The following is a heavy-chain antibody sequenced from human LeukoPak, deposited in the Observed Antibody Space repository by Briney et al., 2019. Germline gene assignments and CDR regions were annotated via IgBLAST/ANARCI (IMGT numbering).Heavy chain of an antibody. CDR1: GFTFSSYS. D-gene: IGHD2-2*01. V-gene: IGHV3-21*01. CDR2: ISSSSSYI. J-gene: IGHJ1*01. CDR3: ARDPIVVVPAAITAAEYFQH. Sequence: KPGGSLRLSCAASGFTFSSYSMNWVRQAPGKGLEWVSSISSSSSYIYYADSVKGRFTISRDNAKNSLYLQMNSLRAEDTAVYYCARDPIVVVPAAITAAEYFQHWGQGTLVTVSS.